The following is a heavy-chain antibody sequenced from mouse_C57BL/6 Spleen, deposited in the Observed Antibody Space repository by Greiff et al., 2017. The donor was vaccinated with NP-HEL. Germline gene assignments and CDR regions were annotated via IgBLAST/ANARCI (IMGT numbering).Heavy chain of an antibody. CDR2: ICSGGST. J-gene: IGHJ2*01. CDR1: GFSLTSYG. CDR3: ARKGIYYGNYFDY. V-gene: IGHV2-2*01. Sequence: QVQLQQSGPGLVQPSQSLSITCTVSGFSLTSYGVHWVRQSPGKGLEWLGVICSGGSTDYNAAFISRLSISKDNSKSQVFFKMNSLQADDTAIYYCARKGIYYGNYFDYWGQGTTLTVSS. D-gene: IGHD2-1*01.